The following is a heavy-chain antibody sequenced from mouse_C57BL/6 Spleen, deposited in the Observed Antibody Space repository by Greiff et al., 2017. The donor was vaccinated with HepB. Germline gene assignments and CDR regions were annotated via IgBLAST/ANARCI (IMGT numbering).Heavy chain of an antibody. CDR2: ISYDGSN. V-gene: IGHV3-6*01. Sequence: DVQLQESGPGLVKPSQSLSLTCSVTGYSITSGYYWNWIRQFPGNKLEWMGYISYDGSNNYNPSLKNRISITRDTSKNQFFLKLNSVTTEDTATYYCARLWFGAMDYWGQGTSVTVSS. CDR3: ARLWFGAMDY. CDR1: GYSITSGYY. J-gene: IGHJ4*01. D-gene: IGHD2-2*01.